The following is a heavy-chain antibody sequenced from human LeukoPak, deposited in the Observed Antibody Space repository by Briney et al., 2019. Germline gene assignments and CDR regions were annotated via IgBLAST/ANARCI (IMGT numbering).Heavy chain of an antibody. D-gene: IGHD3-22*01. J-gene: IGHJ4*02. CDR3: ARRMASPYYYDSSGYYSE. CDR2: ISTYNGNT. CDR1: GYTFTSYG. Sequence: ASVTVSCKASGYTFTSYGISWVRQAPGQGLEWMGWISTYNGNTNYAQKLQGRVTMTTDTSTSTAYMELRSLRSDDTAVYYCARRMASPYYYDSSGYYSEWGQGTLVTVSS. V-gene: IGHV1-18*01.